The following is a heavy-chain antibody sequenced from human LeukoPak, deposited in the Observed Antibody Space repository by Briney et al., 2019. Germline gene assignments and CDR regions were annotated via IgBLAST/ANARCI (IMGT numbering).Heavy chain of an antibody. Sequence: SGGSLRLSCAASGFTFSSYAMSWVRQAPGKRLEWVSAISGSGGSTYYADSVKGRFTISRDNSKNTLYLQMNSLRAEDTAVYYCAKVARVTMIVVVIRDINWFDPWGQGTLVTVSS. CDR2: ISGSGGST. CDR3: AKVARVTMIVVVIRDINWFDP. CDR1: GFTFSSYA. J-gene: IGHJ5*02. V-gene: IGHV3-23*01. D-gene: IGHD3-22*01.